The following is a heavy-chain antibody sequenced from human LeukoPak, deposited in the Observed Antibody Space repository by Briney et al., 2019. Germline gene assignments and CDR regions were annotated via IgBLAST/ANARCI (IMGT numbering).Heavy chain of an antibody. V-gene: IGHV3-21*01. D-gene: IGHD5-12*01. CDR3: ARVGYSGYYFQGATYYFDY. Sequence: GGSLRLSCAASGFTFSSYSMNWVRQAPGKGLEWVSSISSSSSYIYYADSVKGRFTISRDNAKNSLYLQMNSLRAEDTAVYYCARVGYSGYYFQGATYYFDYWGQGTLVTVSS. CDR2: ISSSSSYI. J-gene: IGHJ4*02. CDR1: GFTFSSYS.